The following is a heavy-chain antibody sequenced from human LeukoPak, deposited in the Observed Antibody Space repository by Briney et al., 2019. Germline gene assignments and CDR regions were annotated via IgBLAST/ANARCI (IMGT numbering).Heavy chain of an antibody. CDR2: ISSIGGTT. CDR1: GFTFSTNA. Sequence: PGGSLRLSCAASGFTFSTNALHWVRQVPGKGLEYVSAISSIGGTTYYANSVKGRFTISRDNSKNTLYLQMGSLKPEDTAVYYCARVGDNTAFDYWGQGTLVTVSS. CDR3: ARVGDNTAFDY. J-gene: IGHJ4*02. V-gene: IGHV3-64*01. D-gene: IGHD2-21*01.